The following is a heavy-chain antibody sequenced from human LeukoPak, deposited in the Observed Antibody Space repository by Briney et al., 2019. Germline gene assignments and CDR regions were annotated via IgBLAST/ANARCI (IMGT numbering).Heavy chain of an antibody. V-gene: IGHV5-51*01. CDR2: IYPDDSDT. CDR1: GYSFTNYW. D-gene: IGHD2-2*01. CDR3: ARHVVVVLAGTRYHYMDV. J-gene: IGHJ6*03. Sequence: PGESLKISCKGSGYSFTNYWIGWVRQMPGKGLEWMGTIYPDDSDTRYSPSFRGQVTISADKSITTAYLQWSSLKASDSAMYYCARHVVVVLAGTRYHYMDVWGKGTTVTVSS.